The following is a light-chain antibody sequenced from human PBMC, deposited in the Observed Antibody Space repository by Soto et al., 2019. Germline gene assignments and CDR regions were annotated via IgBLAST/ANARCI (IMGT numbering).Light chain of an antibody. CDR1: RNDVGGFNY. CDR2: EVS. Sequence: QSALTQPPSASGSPGQSVTISCTGTRNDVGGFNYVSWYQQHPGKAPKLIIYEVSKRPPGVPDRFSGSKSGNTASLTVSGLQGEDEADYYCSSYVGSNNYYLFGPGTKLTVL. V-gene: IGLV2-8*01. CDR3: SSYVGSNNYYL. J-gene: IGLJ1*01.